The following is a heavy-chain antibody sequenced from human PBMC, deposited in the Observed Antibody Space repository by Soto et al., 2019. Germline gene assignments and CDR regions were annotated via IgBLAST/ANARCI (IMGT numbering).Heavy chain of an antibody. J-gene: IGHJ6*03. V-gene: IGHV4-31*03. CDR2: IYYSGST. CDR3: ASANDYGDYYYYYYMDV. D-gene: IGHD4-17*01. CDR1: GGSISSGGYY. Sequence: QVQLQESGPGLVKPSQTLSLTCTVSGGSISSGGYYWSWIRQHPGKGLEGIGYIYYSGSTYYNPSLKSRVTITVDTAKNQFALKLSSVTAADTAVYYCASANDYGDYYYYYYMDVWGQGTTVTVSS.